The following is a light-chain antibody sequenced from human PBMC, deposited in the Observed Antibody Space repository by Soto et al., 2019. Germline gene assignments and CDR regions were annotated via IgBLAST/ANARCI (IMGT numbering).Light chain of an antibody. V-gene: IGLV2-14*01. CDR3: TSYTSSTPFYV. Sequence: QSALTQPASVSGSPGQSITISCVGTSGDIGDYNYVSWYQQHPGKVPKVIIYDVSNRPSGVSYRFSGTKSGNTASLTVSGLQAEDEADYYCTSYTSSTPFYVFGTGTKVTVL. CDR1: SGDIGDYNY. J-gene: IGLJ1*01. CDR2: DVS.